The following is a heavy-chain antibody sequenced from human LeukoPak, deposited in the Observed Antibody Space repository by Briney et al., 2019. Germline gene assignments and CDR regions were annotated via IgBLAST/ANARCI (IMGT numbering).Heavy chain of an antibody. CDR2: FFYSGST. J-gene: IGHJ6*02. CDR1: GGSISSGDYC. Sequence: SQTLSLTCTVSGGSISSGDYCWSWVRQPPGKGLEWFGYFFYSGSTYYNPSLKSLVTISVDTSKNQLSLKLSSGNAADTAVYYGARGRGYGMDVWGQGTTVTVSS. V-gene: IGHV4-30-4*01. CDR3: ARGRGYGMDV.